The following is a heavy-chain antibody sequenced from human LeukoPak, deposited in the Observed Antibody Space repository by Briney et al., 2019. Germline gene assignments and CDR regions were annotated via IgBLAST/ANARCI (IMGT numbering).Heavy chain of an antibody. J-gene: IGHJ6*02. V-gene: IGHV3-23*01. D-gene: IGHD6-19*01. CDR1: GFTFSSYA. Sequence: GGSLRLSCAASGFTFSSYAMSWVRQAPGKGLEWVSAISGSGGITYYADSVKGRFTISRDNSKNTLYLQMNSLRAEDTAVYYCAKGRYSSGWYVAVDYYYYGMDVWGQGTTVTVSS. CDR2: ISGSGGIT. CDR3: AKGRYSSGWYVAVDYYYYGMDV.